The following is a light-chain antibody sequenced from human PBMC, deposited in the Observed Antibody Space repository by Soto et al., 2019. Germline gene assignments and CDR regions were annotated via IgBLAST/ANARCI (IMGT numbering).Light chain of an antibody. CDR1: SSNIGSNT. CDR2: SNN. J-gene: IGLJ1*01. Sequence: QSVLTQPPSASGTPGQRVTISRSGSSSNIGSNTVNWYRQLPGTAPKLLIYSNNQRPSGVPDRFSGSKSGTSASLAISGLQSEDEADYYCAAWDDSLNGRVFGTGTKVTVL. CDR3: AAWDDSLNGRV. V-gene: IGLV1-44*01.